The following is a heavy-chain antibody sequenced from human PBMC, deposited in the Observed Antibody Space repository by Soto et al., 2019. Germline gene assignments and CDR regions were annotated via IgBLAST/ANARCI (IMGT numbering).Heavy chain of an antibody. D-gene: IGHD3-9*01. J-gene: IGHJ6*02. CDR3: ARESYYNILTGYSHPYYYYGMDV. V-gene: IGHV3-21*01. Sequence: LRLSCAASGFTFSSYSMNWVRQAPGKGLEWVSSISSSSSYIYYADSVKGRFTISRDNAKNSLYLQMNSLRAEDTAVYYCARESYYNILTGYSHPYYYYGMDVWGQGTTVTVSS. CDR2: ISSSSSYI. CDR1: GFTFSSYS.